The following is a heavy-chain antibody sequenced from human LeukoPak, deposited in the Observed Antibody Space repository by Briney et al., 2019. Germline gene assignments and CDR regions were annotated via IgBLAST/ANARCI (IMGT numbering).Heavy chain of an antibody. D-gene: IGHD3-22*01. J-gene: IGHJ6*03. CDR1: GGSIRSSSYW. V-gene: IGHV4-39*07. CDR3: ARDLESVIVVGSAIYYYYYMDV. Sequence: PSETLSLTCTVSGGSIRSSSYWWGWIRQPPGKGLEWIGSIYYSGSTNYNPSLKSRVTISVDTSKNQYSLKLSSVTAADTAVYYYARDLESVIVVGSAIYYYYYMDVWGKGNTVTISS. CDR2: IYYSGST.